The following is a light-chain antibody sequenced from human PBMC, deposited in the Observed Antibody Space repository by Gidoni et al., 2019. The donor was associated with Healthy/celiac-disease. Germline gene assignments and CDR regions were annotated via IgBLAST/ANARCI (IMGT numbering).Light chain of an antibody. Sequence: EIVLTQSPGTLSLSPGERATLSCRASQSVSSSYSAWYQQNPGHAPRLLIYGASSRATGIPDRFSGSGSGTDFTLTISRLEPEDFAVYYCQQYGSSPWTFGQGTKVEIK. J-gene: IGKJ1*01. CDR1: QSVSSSY. CDR3: QQYGSSPWT. CDR2: GAS. V-gene: IGKV3-20*01.